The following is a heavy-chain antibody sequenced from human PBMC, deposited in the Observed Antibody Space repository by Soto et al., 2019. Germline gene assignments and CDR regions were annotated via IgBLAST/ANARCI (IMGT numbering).Heavy chain of an antibody. J-gene: IGHJ3*02. V-gene: IGHV1-18*01. CDR3: ARDGGFHAFDI. CDR2: ISAYNGNT. CDR1: GYMFTTYG. D-gene: IGHD2-15*01. Sequence: QVQLVQSGGEMKKPGVSVKVSCKASGYMFTTYGMSWVRQAPGQGLEWMGWISAYNGNTNYAQNLQGRVAMTTDTSTGTAYMELRSLRSDDTAVYFCARDGGFHAFDIWGQGTMVTVSS.